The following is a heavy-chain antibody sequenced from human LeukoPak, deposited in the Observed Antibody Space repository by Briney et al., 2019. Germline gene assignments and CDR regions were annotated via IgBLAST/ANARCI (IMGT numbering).Heavy chain of an antibody. J-gene: IGHJ4*02. CDR2: ISAYNGNT. D-gene: IGHD3-16*02. CDR1: GYTFTSYG. CDR3: ASSPYYDYVWGSYRFDY. Sequence: GASVKVSCKASGYTFTSYGISWVRQAPGQGLEWVGWISAYNGNTNYARKLQGRVTMTTDTSTSTAYMELGSLRSDDTAVYYCASSPYYDYVWGSYRFDYWGQGTLVTVSS. V-gene: IGHV1-18*01.